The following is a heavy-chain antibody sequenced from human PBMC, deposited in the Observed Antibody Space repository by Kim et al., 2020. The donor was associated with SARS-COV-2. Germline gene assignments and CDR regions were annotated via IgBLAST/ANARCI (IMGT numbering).Heavy chain of an antibody. CDR2: INAGSGNT. V-gene: IGHV1-3*01. Sequence: ASVKVSCKASGYTFTSYAMHWVRQAPGQRLEWMGWINAGSGNTKYSQKFQGRVTITRDTSASTAYMELSSLRSEDTAVYYCARGPSKTYYDSSGYRNWGQGTLVTVSS. CDR3: ARGPSKTYYDSSGYRN. D-gene: IGHD3-22*01. J-gene: IGHJ4*02. CDR1: GYTFTSYA.